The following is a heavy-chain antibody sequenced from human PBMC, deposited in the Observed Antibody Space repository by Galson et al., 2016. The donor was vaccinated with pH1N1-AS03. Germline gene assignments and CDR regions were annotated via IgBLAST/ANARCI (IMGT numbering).Heavy chain of an antibody. J-gene: IGHJ6*02. CDR3: ARDPRGPCTSTTCPTAYYFGMDV. CDR1: GYIFTGFY. D-gene: IGHD2-2*01. V-gene: IGHV1-2*04. Sequence: SVKVSCKASGYIFTGFYVPWVRQAPGQGLEWMGWINPNSGVTNYAQKFQAWVTMTRDTSISTAYMELYGLKSDDTAVYYCARDPRGPCTSTTCPTAYYFGMDVWGQGTTVIVSS. CDR2: INPNSGVT.